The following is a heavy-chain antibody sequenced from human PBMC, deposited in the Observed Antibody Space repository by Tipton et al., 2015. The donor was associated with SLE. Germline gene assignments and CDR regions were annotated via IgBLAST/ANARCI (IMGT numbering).Heavy chain of an antibody. V-gene: IGHV3-21*01. CDR1: GFTFSSYS. CDR3: AKDLYSGGWYPRELDY. Sequence: SLRLSCAASGFTFSSYSMNWVRQAPGKGLEWVSSISSSSSYIYYADSVKGRFTISRDNAKNTLYLQMNSLRAEDTAVYYCAKDLYSGGWYPRELDYWGQGTLVTVSS. CDR2: ISSSSSYI. J-gene: IGHJ4*02. D-gene: IGHD6-19*01.